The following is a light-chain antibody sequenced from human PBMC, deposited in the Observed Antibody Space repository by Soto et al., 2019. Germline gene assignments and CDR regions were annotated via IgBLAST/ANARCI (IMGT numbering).Light chain of an antibody. Sequence: DIQMTQSPSTLSASVGDRVSITCRASQSISSWLAWYQLKPGRAPKLLIYKASSLESGVPPRFSGSGSGTEFTLTISSLQPDDFATYYCQQFNTFPLTFGGGTKVEIK. CDR1: QSISSW. V-gene: IGKV1-5*03. CDR3: QQFNTFPLT. CDR2: KAS. J-gene: IGKJ4*01.